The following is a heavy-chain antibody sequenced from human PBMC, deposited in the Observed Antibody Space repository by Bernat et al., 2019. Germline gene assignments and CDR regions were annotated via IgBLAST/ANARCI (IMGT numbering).Heavy chain of an antibody. CDR3: ARDLDALWGLDY. CDR1: GYAFSDYY. Sequence: QVQLVQSGAEVKKPGASVKVSCAASGYAFSDYYMHWVRQAPGQGLEWMGWINPNSGDTMYAQNFQGRVTMTRDTSINTAYMELSSLRSDDTAVYYCARDLDALWGLDYLGQGTLGTLSS. J-gene: IGHJ4*02. CDR2: INPNSGDT. V-gene: IGHV1-2*02. D-gene: IGHD3-16*01.